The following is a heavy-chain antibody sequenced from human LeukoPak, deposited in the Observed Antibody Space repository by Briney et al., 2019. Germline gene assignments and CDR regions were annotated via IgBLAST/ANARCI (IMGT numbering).Heavy chain of an antibody. D-gene: IGHD6-6*01. CDR2: IRYDGSNT. V-gene: IGHV3-30*02. Sequence: GGSLRLSCAASGFTFSSYGMHWVRQAPGKGLEWVAFIRYDGSNTYSADSVKGRFTISRDNSKHTLYLQMDSLRTEDTALYYCAKSFSSSSWAFDIWGQGTMVTVSS. CDR1: GFTFSSYG. J-gene: IGHJ3*02. CDR3: AKSFSSSSWAFDI.